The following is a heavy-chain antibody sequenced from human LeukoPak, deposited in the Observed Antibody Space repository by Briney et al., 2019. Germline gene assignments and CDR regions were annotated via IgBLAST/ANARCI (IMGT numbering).Heavy chain of an antibody. CDR1: AFSFSSYA. J-gene: IGHJ4*02. CDR2: ISYDGSGK. CDR3: ARTHYTDIYYFDY. Sequence: PGRSLRLSCAASAFSFSSYAMHWVRQAPGKGLEWVALISYDGSGKYYADSVKGRFTISRDNSRNTLYLQMYSLRPEDTAVYYCARTHYTDIYYFDYWGQGTLVTVSS. V-gene: IGHV3-30*04. D-gene: IGHD3-9*01.